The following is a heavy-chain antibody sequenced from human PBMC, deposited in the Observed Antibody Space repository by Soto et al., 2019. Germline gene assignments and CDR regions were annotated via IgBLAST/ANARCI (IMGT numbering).Heavy chain of an antibody. V-gene: IGHV4-59*01. CDR1: GVTISSGY. Sequence: PSEPLSLTYINSGVTISSGYCNRIRKSPGKGLELIGYISHSGLRHYRASLQSRLTMSVETSKNQFSLNLTSVTAADTAIYYCATSNTTCPGCYSWGQGTLVTVSS. CDR3: ATSNTTCPGCYS. D-gene: IGHD2-2*01. CDR2: ISHSGLR. J-gene: IGHJ5*02.